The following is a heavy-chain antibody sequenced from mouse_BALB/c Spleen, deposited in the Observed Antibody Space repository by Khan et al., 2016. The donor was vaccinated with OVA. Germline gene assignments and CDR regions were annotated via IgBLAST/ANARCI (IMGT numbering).Heavy chain of an antibody. CDR1: GYTFTDYY. Sequence: QVQLKQSGAELARPGVSVKLSCKASGYTFTDYYINWMRQRTGQGLEWIVEISPGSDKTYYNEKFKGKATLTVDKSSSTAYMQLSSLTSQDSAVYFCAREWAAWFPYWGQGTLVTVSA. V-gene: IGHV1-77*01. CDR3: AREWAAWFPY. CDR2: ISPGSDKT. J-gene: IGHJ3*01.